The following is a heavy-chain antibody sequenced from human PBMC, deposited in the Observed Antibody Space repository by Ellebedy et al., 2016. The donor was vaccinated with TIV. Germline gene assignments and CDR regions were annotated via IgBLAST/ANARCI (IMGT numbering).Heavy chain of an antibody. CDR1: GGSISSYY. D-gene: IGHD6-19*01. Sequence: MPSETLSLTCTVSGGSISSYYWSRIRQPPGKGLEWIGYIYYSGSTNYNPSLKSRVTISVDTSKNQFSLKLSFVTAADTAVYYCARYPGVAAHYFDYWGQGTLVTVSS. V-gene: IGHV4-59*01. CDR2: IYYSGST. J-gene: IGHJ4*02. CDR3: ARYPGVAAHYFDY.